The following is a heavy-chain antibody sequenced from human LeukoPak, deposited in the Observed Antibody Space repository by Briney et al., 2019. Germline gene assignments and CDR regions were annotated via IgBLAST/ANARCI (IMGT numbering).Heavy chain of an antibody. J-gene: IGHJ3*02. D-gene: IGHD3-22*01. CDR1: GGSISSYS. Sequence: SETLSLTCTVSGGSISSYSWSWIRQPAGKGLEWIGRIYTSGSTNYNPSLKSRVTMSVDTSKNQFSLKLSSVTAADTAVYYCARDSGKYYDSSGYYYVNAFDIWGQGTMVTVSS. CDR2: IYTSGST. CDR3: ARDSGKYYDSSGYYYVNAFDI. V-gene: IGHV4-4*07.